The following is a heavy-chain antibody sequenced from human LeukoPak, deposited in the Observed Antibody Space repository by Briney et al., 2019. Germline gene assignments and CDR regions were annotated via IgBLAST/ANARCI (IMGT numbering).Heavy chain of an antibody. CDR3: ASVSGSYYPAFDY. V-gene: IGHV4-59*01. CDR1: GGSISSYY. J-gene: IGHJ4*02. CDR2: IYYSGST. Sequence: SETLSLTCTVSGGSISSYYWSWIRQPPGKGLEWIGYIYYSGSTNYNPSLKSRVTISVDTSKNQFSLKLSSVTAADMAVYYCASVSGSYYPAFDYWGQGTLVTVSS. D-gene: IGHD1-26*01.